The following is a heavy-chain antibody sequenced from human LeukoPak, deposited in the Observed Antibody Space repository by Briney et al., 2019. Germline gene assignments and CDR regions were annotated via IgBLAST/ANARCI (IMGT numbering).Heavy chain of an antibody. Sequence: SETLSLTCTVSGGSISSYYWSWIRQPPGKGLEWIGYIYTSGSTNYNPSLKSRVTISVDTSKNQFSLKLSSVTAADTAVYYCARDVAAAGTNWFDPWGQGTLVTVSS. D-gene: IGHD6-13*01. J-gene: IGHJ5*02. CDR3: ARDVAAAGTNWFDP. CDR2: IYTSGST. V-gene: IGHV4-59*01. CDR1: GGSISSYY.